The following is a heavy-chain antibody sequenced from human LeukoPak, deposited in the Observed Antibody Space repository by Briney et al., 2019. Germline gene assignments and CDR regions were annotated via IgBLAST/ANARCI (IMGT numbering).Heavy chain of an antibody. CDR3: ARSRIAAHAFDI. Sequence: SVKVSCKASGYTFTGYYMHWVRQPPGQGLEWMGGIIPIFGTANYAQKCQGRVTITADESTSTAYMELSSLRSEDTAVYYCARSRIAAHAFDIWGQGTMVTVSS. J-gene: IGHJ3*02. CDR2: IIPIFGTA. D-gene: IGHD6-13*01. CDR1: GYTFTGYY. V-gene: IGHV1-69*13.